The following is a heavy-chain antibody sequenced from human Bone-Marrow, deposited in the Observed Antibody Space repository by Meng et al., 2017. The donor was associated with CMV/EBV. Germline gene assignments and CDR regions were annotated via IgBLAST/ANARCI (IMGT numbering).Heavy chain of an antibody. CDR3: ARASYYYDSSGYYSSYYFDY. CDR2: ISSSGSTI. J-gene: IGHJ4*02. D-gene: IGHD3-22*01. V-gene: IGHV3-48*03. Sequence: SLKISCAASGFTFSSYEMNWVRQAPGKGLEWVSYISSSGSTIYYADSVKGRFTISRDNAKNSLYLQMNSLRAEDTAVYYCARASYYYDSSGYYSSYYFDYWGQGTLVTVSS. CDR1: GFTFSSYE.